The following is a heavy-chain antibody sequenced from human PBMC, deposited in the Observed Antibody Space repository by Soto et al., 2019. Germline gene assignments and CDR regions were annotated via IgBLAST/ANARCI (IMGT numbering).Heavy chain of an antibody. CDR2: ISRDGIST. CDR1: GFTFSNYW. J-gene: IGHJ4*02. Sequence: EVRLVESGGGLVQPGGSLRLSCAASGFTFSNYWMHWVRQAPGKGLVWVSRISRDGISTNYADSVKGRFTISRDNAKNTVYRQMTGLRAEDTAFYYCTPIDYYDSGWGQGSLVTVSS. CDR3: TPIDYYDSG. V-gene: IGHV3-74*01. D-gene: IGHD3-22*01.